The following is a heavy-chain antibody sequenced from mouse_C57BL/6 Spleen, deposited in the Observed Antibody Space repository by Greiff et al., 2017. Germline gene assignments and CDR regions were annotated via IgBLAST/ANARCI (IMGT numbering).Heavy chain of an antibody. CDR1: GFTFSDYG. V-gene: IGHV5-17*01. Sequence: DVKLVESGGGLVKPGGSLKLSCAASGFTFSDYGMHWVRQAPEKGLEWVAYISSGSSTIYYADTVKGRFTISRDNAKNTLFLQMTSLRSEDTAMYYCAMRLTGPYYAMDYWGQGTSVTVSS. CDR2: ISSGSSTI. CDR3: AMRLTGPYYAMDY. J-gene: IGHJ4*01. D-gene: IGHD4-1*01.